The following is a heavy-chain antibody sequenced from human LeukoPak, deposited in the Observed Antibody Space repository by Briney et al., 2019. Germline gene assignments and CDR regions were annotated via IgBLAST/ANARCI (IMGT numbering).Heavy chain of an antibody. J-gene: IGHJ4*02. CDR2: IYSGGST. CDR1: GFTVSSNY. CDR3: AKEPKREVGASFDY. V-gene: IGHV3-53*01. Sequence: GGSLRLSCAASGFTVSSNYMSWVRQAPGKGLEWVSVIYSGGSTYYADSVKGRLTISRDNAKNTLYLQMNSLRAEDTAVYYCAKEPKREVGASFDYWGQGTLVTVSS. D-gene: IGHD1-26*01.